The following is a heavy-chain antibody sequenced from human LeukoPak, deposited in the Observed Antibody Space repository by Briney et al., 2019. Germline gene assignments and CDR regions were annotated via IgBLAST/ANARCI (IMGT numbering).Heavy chain of an antibody. CDR2: IYSGGST. J-gene: IGHJ4*02. CDR1: EFSVGSNY. Sequence: GGSLRLSCAASEFSVGSNYMTWVRQAPGKGLEWVSLIYSGGSTYYADSVKGRFTISRDNSKNTLYLQMNSLRAEDTAVYYCAKGGSSGWSSFYYWGQGTLVTVSS. D-gene: IGHD6-19*01. CDR3: AKGGSSGWSSFYY. V-gene: IGHV3-66*01.